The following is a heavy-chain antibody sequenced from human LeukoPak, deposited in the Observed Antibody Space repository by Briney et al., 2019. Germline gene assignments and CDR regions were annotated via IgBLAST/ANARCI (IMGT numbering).Heavy chain of an antibody. D-gene: IGHD3-10*01. CDR1: AGSISSSDFF. CDR2: VYSTGST. J-gene: IGHJ5*02. Sequence: PSETLSLTCNVSAGSISSSDFFWGWIRQPPGKGLEWIGSVYSTGSTYYNPSLKSRVTISVYTSKNQFSLKLTSVTAADTAVYYCAKQGYSGSGRYNWFDPWGQGTRVTVSS. V-gene: IGHV4-39*01. CDR3: AKQGYSGSGRYNWFDP.